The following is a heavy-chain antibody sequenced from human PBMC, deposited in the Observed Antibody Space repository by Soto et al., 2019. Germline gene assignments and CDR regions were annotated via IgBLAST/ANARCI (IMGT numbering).Heavy chain of an antibody. Sequence: GGSLRLSCAASGLTFSTYGMHWVRQAPGKGLEWVAVISYDGGNKYYADSVKGRFTISRDNSKNTLYLQMNSLRAEDTAVYYCAKDSGGAPDFDYWGQGTLVTVSS. CDR1: GLTFSTYG. D-gene: IGHD1-26*01. J-gene: IGHJ4*02. CDR2: ISYDGGNK. CDR3: AKDSGGAPDFDY. V-gene: IGHV3-30*18.